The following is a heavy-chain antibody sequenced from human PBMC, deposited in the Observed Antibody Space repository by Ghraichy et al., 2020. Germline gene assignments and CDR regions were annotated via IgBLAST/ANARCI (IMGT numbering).Heavy chain of an antibody. D-gene: IGHD2-15*01. CDR2: IYYSGST. J-gene: IGHJ4*02. V-gene: IGHV4-39*01. Sequence: SETLSLTCTVSGGSISSSSYYWGWIRQPPGKGLEWIGTIYYSGSTYYNPSLKSRVTISVDTSKNQFSLKLSSVTAADTAVYYCARHHYYCSGGSCYFDYWGQGTLVTVSS. CDR3: ARHHYYCSGGSCYFDY. CDR1: GGSISSSSYY.